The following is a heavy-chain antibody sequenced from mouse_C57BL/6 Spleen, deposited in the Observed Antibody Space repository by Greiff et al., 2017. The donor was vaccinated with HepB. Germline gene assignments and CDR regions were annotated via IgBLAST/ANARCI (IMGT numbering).Heavy chain of an antibody. CDR1: GYAFSSYW. Sequence: VQLQQSGAELVKPGASVKISCKASGYAFSSYWMNWVKQRPGKGLEWIGQIYPGDGDTNSNGKFKGKATLTADKSSSTAYMQLSSLTSEDSAVYFCAPNDYAAWFAYWGQGTLVTVSA. CDR2: IYPGDGDT. D-gene: IGHD2-4*01. V-gene: IGHV1-80*01. J-gene: IGHJ3*01. CDR3: APNDYAAWFAY.